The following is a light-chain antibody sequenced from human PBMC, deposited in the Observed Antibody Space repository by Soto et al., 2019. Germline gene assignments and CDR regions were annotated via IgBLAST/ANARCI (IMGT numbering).Light chain of an antibody. J-gene: IGLJ1*01. V-gene: IGLV2-11*01. Sequence: QSVLTQPRSVSGSPGQSVTISCTGTSGDGGAYDYVSWYQQHPGKAPKVLVYDVNKRPSGVPDRFSGSRSGNTASLTISGLQADDEGYYYCLSYAGTNARLRGFGTGTKVTGL. CDR3: LSYAGTNARLRG. CDR2: DVN. CDR1: SGDGGAYDY.